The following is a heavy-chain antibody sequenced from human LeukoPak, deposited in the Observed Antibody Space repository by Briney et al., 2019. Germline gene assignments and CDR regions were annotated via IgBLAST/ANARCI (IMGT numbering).Heavy chain of an antibody. CDR3: ASTPNYYGSGSTPWGFADYYYYGMDV. V-gene: IGHV4-59*08. Sequence: ASETLSLTCTVSGGSISSYYWSWIRQPPGKGLEWIGYIYYSGSTNYNPSLKSRVTISVDTSKNQFSLKLSSVTAADTAVYYCASTPNYYGSGSTPWGFADYYYYGMDVWGQGTTVTVSS. CDR1: GGSISSYY. J-gene: IGHJ6*02. D-gene: IGHD3-10*01. CDR2: IYYSGST.